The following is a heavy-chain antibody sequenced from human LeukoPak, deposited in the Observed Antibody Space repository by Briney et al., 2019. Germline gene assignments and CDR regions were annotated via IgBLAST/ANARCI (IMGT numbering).Heavy chain of an antibody. D-gene: IGHD6-13*01. V-gene: IGHV3-48*01. CDR2: ISSSSSTI. CDR1: GFTFSSYS. J-gene: IGHJ6*03. Sequence: PGGSLRLSCAASGFTFSSYSMNWVRQAPGKGLEWVSYISSSSSTIYYADSVKGRFTISRDNAKNSLYLQMNSLRAEDTAVYYCARVSSSWYDYYYYMDVWGKGTTVTVSS. CDR3: ARVSSSWYDYYYYMDV.